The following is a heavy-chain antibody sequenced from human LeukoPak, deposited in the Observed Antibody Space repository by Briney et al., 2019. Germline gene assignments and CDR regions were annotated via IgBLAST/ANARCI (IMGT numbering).Heavy chain of an antibody. J-gene: IGHJ4*02. CDR2: IYTSGST. V-gene: IGHV4-61*02. D-gene: IGHD5-18*01. CDR1: GGSISSGSYY. CDR3: ARERTDTSMDY. Sequence: PSQTLSLTCTVSGGSISSGSYYWTWIRQPAGKGLEWIGRIYTSGSTNHNASRKSRVTISLDTSKNQFSLKLISVTAADTAVYFCARERTDTSMDYWGQGTLVTVSS.